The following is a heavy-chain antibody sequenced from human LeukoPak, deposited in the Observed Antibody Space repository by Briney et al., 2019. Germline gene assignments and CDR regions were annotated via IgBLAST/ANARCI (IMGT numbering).Heavy chain of an antibody. D-gene: IGHD2-2*01. Sequence: RGSLSLSSADSGFTLSNYWMSWVRQAPGKGLEWVANIRQDGYEKMYVDSVKGRFTISRDNARNSLYLEMNSLRVEDTAVYYCANNIVVLPAAPYMDACGREGTVAVSS. CDR2: IRQDGYEK. CDR3: ANNIVVLPAAPYMDA. J-gene: IGHJ6*03. V-gene: IGHV3-7*01. CDR1: GFTLSNYW.